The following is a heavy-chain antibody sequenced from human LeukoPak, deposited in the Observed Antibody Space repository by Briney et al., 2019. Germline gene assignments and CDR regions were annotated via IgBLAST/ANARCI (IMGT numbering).Heavy chain of an antibody. D-gene: IGHD2-15*01. CDR2: ISAYNGNT. V-gene: IGHV1-18*01. CDR3: ARASYCSGGSCYSDY. J-gene: IGHJ4*02. CDR1: GYTFTCYS. Sequence: ASVKVSSKASGYTFTCYSISWVRQAPGQGLEWMGWISAYNGNTIYAQKVKGRVTMTTDTSTSTAYMELRSLKSDDTAVYYCARASYCSGGSCYSDYWGQGTLVTVSS.